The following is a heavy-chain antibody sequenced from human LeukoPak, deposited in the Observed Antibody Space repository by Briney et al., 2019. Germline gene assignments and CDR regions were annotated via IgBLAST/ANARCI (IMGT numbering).Heavy chain of an antibody. CDR2: MSHSVST. D-gene: IGHD3-16*02. CDR3: ARVRTTSLSYFDY. Sequence: KPSETLSLTPAVYGVSFSGYYWSWIRQPPGQGRGGIGGMSHSVSTNYNPSLKCRVTISVDTSKNQFSLKLSSVSAADAAVYYCARVRTTSLSYFDYWGQGTLVTVSS. V-gene: IGHV4-34*01. J-gene: IGHJ4*02. CDR1: GVSFSGYY.